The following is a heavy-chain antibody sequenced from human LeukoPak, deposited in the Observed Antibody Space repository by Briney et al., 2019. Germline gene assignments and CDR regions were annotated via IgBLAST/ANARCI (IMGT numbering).Heavy chain of an antibody. CDR2: INPNSGGT. CDR1: GYTFTGYY. J-gene: IGHJ6*03. V-gene: IGHV1-2*02. D-gene: IGHD4-17*01. CDR3: ARGNRYYGDYYYYYYMDV. Sequence: ASVKVSCKASGYTFTGYYMHWVRQAPGQGLEWMGWINPNSGGTNYAQKFQGRVTMTRDTSISTAYMELSRLRSDDTAVYYCARGNRYYGDYYYYYYMDVWGKGTTVTVSS.